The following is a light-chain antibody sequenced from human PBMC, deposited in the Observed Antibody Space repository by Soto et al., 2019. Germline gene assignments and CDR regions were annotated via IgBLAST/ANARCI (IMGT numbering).Light chain of an antibody. CDR3: QQHSTTPWT. V-gene: IGKV3-20*01. J-gene: IGKJ1*01. CDR2: ASS. Sequence: EIVLTQSPGTLSLSPGERATLSCRARQRVSGSYLAWYQQKPGQSPRLLIYASSSSAAGINDRFSGSGCATTFTTIIIRLVPEDFAIYYCQQHSTTPWTFGQGTQVESK. CDR1: QRVSGSY.